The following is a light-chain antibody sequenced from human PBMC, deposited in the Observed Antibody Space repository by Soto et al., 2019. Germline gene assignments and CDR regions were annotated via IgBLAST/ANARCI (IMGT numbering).Light chain of an antibody. CDR1: HIINNNY. V-gene: IGKV3-20*01. CDR2: GAS. Sequence: EIVLTQSPGTLSLSPGEGAILSCRASHIINNNYLAWYQQKPGQAPRLLTYGASSRATGIPDSFSGGGSGADFTLTVNRLEPEDFAVYYCQQYGSSITFGQGTRREIK. CDR3: QQYGSSIT. J-gene: IGKJ5*01.